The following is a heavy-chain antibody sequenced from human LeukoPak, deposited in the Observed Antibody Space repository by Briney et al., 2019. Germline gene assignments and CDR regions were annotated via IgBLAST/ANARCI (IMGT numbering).Heavy chain of an antibody. CDR1: GFTFTSHD. CDR2: ISAYNGNT. Sequence: ASVKVSCKASGFTFTSHDYNWVRQAPGQGLEWMGWISAYNGNTNYAQKLQGRVTMTTDTSTSTAYMELRSLRSDDTAVYYCARALVGATGGPGDYWGQGTLVTVSS. J-gene: IGHJ4*02. D-gene: IGHD1-26*01. V-gene: IGHV1-18*01. CDR3: ARALVGATGGPGDY.